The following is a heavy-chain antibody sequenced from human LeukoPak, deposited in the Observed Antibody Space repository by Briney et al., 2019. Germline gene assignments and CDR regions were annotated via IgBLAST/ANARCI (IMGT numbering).Heavy chain of an antibody. CDR1: GGSISSSNYY. J-gene: IGHJ5*02. Sequence: SETLSLTCTVSGGSISSSNYYWGWIRQPPGKGLEWIGSIYYTRRTYYNPSLKSRVTISVDTSKNQFSLRLTSVTAADTAVYYCARQRWLQNGFAPWGQETLVTVSS. D-gene: IGHD5-24*01. CDR2: IYYTRRT. V-gene: IGHV4-39*07. CDR3: ARQRWLQNGFAP.